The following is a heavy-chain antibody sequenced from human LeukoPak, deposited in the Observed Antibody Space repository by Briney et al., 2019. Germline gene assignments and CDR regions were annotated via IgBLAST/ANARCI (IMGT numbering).Heavy chain of an antibody. CDR3: STNKGGYVTDY. CDR1: GFTFSNAW. J-gene: IGHJ4*02. Sequence: GGSLRLSCAASGFTFSNAWMSWVRQAPGKGLEWVGRIKSKDYGGTTDYAAPVKGRFTISRDDSKNTLYLHMNSLKTEDTAVYYCSTNKGGYVTDYWGQGTLVTVSS. V-gene: IGHV3-15*01. D-gene: IGHD3-16*01. CDR2: IKSKDYGGTT.